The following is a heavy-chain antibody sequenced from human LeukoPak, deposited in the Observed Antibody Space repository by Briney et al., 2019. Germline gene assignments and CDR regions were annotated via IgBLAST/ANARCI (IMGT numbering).Heavy chain of an antibody. J-gene: IGHJ6*03. D-gene: IGHD6-13*01. CDR2: INHSGST. V-gene: IGHV4-34*01. CDR1: GGSFSGYY. Sequence: PSETLSLTCAVYGGSFSGYYWSWIRHPPGERLECIGEINHSGSTNYNPSLKSRVTISVDTSKNQFSLKLSSVTAAATAVYYCPAPPPGAAVRRSYYYYYYMDVWGKGTTVTVSS. CDR3: PAPPPGAAVRRSYYYYYYMDV.